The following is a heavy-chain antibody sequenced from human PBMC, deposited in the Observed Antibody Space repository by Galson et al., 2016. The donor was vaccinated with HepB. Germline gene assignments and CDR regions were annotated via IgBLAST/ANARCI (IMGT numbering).Heavy chain of an antibody. V-gene: IGHV3-23*01. CDR3: AKEFVATGAVVGDY. CDR2: ISNSGSTT. Sequence: SLRLSCAASGFTFSTYAMSWVRQAPGKGLEWVSAISNSGSTTYYADSVKGRFTISRDNSKNTLYLQMNSLRVEDTALYYCAKEFVATGAVVGDYWGQGTLVTVS. D-gene: IGHD2-21*01. J-gene: IGHJ4*02. CDR1: GFTFSTYA.